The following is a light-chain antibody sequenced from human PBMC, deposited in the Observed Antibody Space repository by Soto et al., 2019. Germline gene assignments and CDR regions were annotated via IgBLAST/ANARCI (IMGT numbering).Light chain of an antibody. V-gene: IGKV3-15*01. CDR1: QSVSSN. CDR2: GAF. Sequence: EIVMTQSPATLSVSPGERATLSCRASQSVSSNLAWYQQKPGQVPRLLIYGAFTRATGIPDRFSGSGSGTAFTLTISSLQSEDFAVYYCQQYDRWPWTFGQGTKVEIK. J-gene: IGKJ1*01. CDR3: QQYDRWPWT.